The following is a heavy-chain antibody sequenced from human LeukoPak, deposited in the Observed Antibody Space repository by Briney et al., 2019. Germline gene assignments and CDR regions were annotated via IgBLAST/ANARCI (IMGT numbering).Heavy chain of an antibody. V-gene: IGHV4-31*03. CDR1: GGSISSGGYY. CDR2: IYYSGST. CDR3: ASLLRLYGDYDFDY. Sequence: SETLSLTCTVSGGSISSGGYYWSWIPQHPGKGLECIGYIYYSGSTYYNPSLKSRVTVSVDTSKNQFYLKLCSVTAADTAVYYCASLLRLYGDYDFDYWGQGTLVTVSS. D-gene: IGHD4-17*01. J-gene: IGHJ4*02.